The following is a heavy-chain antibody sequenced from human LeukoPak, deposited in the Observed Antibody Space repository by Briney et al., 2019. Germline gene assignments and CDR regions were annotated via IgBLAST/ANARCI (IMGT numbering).Heavy chain of an antibody. J-gene: IGHJ4*02. D-gene: IGHD5-18*01. CDR2: ISAYDGNT. CDR3: ARAVRGYSYAYLPY. CDR1: GYTFSSYG. Sequence: AASVKVSCKASGYTFSSYGISWVRQAPGQGLEWMGWISAYDGNTNYAQKLQGRVTMTTDTSTSTAYMELRSLRSDDTAVYYCARAVRGYSYAYLPYWGQGTLVTVPS. V-gene: IGHV1-18*01.